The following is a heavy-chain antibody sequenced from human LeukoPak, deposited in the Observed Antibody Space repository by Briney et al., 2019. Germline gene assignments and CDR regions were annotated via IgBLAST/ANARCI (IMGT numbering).Heavy chain of an antibody. V-gene: IGHV1-2*02. CDR3: ARDQWSIAVAGTDWFDP. D-gene: IGHD6-19*01. CDR2: INPNSGGT. Sequence: ASVKVSCKASGYTFTGYYMHWVRQAPGQGLEWMGWINPNSGGTNYAQKFQGRVTMTRDTSISTAYMELSRQRSDDTAVYYCARDQWSIAVAGTDWFDPWGQGTLVTVSS. CDR1: GYTFTGYY. J-gene: IGHJ5*02.